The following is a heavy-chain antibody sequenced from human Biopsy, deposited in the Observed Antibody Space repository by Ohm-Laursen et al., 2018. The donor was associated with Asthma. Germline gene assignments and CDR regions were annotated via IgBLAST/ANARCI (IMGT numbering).Heavy chain of an antibody. CDR1: GYTFNSAG. Sequence: ASVKVSCKASGYTFNSAGITWVRQAPGQGLEWKGWISVYNGNTKVAQKLQDRVTMITDTSTSTAYMELRSLRSDDTAVYFCARAVDYSHYYGIDVWGQGTTVTVS. J-gene: IGHJ6*02. CDR2: ISVYNGNT. CDR3: ARAVDYSHYYGIDV. V-gene: IGHV1-18*01. D-gene: IGHD3-10*01.